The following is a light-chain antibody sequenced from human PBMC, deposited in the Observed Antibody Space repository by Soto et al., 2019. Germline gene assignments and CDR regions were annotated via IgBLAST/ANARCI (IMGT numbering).Light chain of an antibody. J-gene: IGKJ4*01. CDR1: QSVSSN. CDR2: GAS. V-gene: IGKV3-15*01. CDR3: QQYNNWPLT. Sequence: EIVMTQSPATQSVSPGERATLSCRASQSVSSNLDWYQQKPGQAPRLLIYGASTRATGIPARFSGSGSGTEFTLTISSLQSEDFAVYYCQQYNNWPLTFGGGTKVEIK.